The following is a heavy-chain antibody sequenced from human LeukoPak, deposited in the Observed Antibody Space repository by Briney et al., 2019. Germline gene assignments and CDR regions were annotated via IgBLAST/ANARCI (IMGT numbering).Heavy chain of an antibody. D-gene: IGHD6-13*01. J-gene: IGHJ5*02. CDR1: GFTLSDFY. CDR3: ARDRRYSTTWSDGNWFDP. Sequence: GGSLRLSCVAAGFTLSDFYMRWIRQPAGRGREWVSYISTMVSTMYYADSVKGQFTISRANAKTSLSLQMNSLRADDTAAYYCARDRRYSTTWSDGNWFDPRGPGTLVTVSS. V-gene: IGHV3-11*04. CDR2: ISTMVSTM.